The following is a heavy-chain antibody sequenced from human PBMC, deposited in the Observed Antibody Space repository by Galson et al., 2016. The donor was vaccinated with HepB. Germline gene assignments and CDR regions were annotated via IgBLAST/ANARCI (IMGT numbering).Heavy chain of an antibody. CDR1: GFTFSTYS. CDR2: ISSSSYYI. Sequence: SLRLSCAASGFTFSTYSMNWVRQAPGKGLEWVSSISSSSYYIYYADSVKGRFAISRDNAKNSLYLQMNSLRAEDTAMYYCARDWIVGVISSWFDPWGQGTLVTVSS. CDR3: ARDWIVGVISSWFDP. D-gene: IGHD2-2*03. J-gene: IGHJ5*02. V-gene: IGHV3-21*01.